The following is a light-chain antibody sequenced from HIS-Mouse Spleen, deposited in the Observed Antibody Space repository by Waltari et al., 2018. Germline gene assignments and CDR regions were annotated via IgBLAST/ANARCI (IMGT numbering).Light chain of an antibody. CDR3: MIWHSSASNV. V-gene: IGLV5-45*02. J-gene: IGLJ6*01. CDR1: SGINVGTYR. Sequence: QAVLTQPSSLSASPGASASLTCTLRSGINVGTYRIYWYQQKPGSPPQYLLRYKSDSDKQQGSGVPSRFSGSKDASANAGIFLISGIQSEDEADYYCMIWHSSASNVFGSGTKVTVL. CDR2: YKSDSDK.